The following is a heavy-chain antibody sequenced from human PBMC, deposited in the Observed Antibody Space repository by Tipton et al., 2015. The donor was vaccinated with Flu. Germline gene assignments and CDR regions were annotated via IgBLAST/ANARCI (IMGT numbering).Heavy chain of an antibody. Sequence: QLVQSGGGLIQPGGSLRLSCEASGFSVRSNHLSWVRQAPGTGLECVSVIYAGGGSYYANSAGRRFPISRDNSRNTVYLQMNSLRADDTDVYYCVRVAQAAQTCAMGDWGQGATVTVSS. CDR2: IYAGGGS. CDR1: GFSVRSNH. V-gene: IGHV3-53*01. CDR3: VRVAQAAQTCAMGD. D-gene: IGHD6-25*01. J-gene: IGHJ6*02.